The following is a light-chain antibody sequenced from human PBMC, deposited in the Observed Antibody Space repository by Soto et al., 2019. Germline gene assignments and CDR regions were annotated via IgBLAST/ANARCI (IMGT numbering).Light chain of an antibody. CDR1: QTISSN. CDR3: QQHNNWPLT. Sequence: EIVMTQSPATLSVSPGERATLSCWASQTISSNLAWYQKNPGQAPRLLIYGASTRATGIPARFSGSGSGTEFTLTISSLQSEDFAVYYCQQHNNWPLTFGGGTKVEIE. J-gene: IGKJ4*01. CDR2: GAS. V-gene: IGKV3-15*01.